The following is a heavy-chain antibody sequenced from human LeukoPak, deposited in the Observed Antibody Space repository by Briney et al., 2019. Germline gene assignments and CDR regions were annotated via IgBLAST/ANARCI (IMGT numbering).Heavy chain of an antibody. CDR1: GGSISSYY. V-gene: IGHV4-59*08. D-gene: IGHD3-3*01. CDR3: ARLPTIFGVAEP. J-gene: IGHJ5*02. CDR2: IYYSGST. Sequence: PSETLSLTCTVSGGSISSYYWSWIRQPPGKGLEWIGYIYYSGSTNYNPSLKSRVTISVDTSKNQFSLKLSSVTAADTAVYYCARLPTIFGVAEPWGQGTLVTVSS.